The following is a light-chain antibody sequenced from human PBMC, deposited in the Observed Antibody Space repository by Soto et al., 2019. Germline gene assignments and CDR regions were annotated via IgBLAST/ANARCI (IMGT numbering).Light chain of an antibody. CDR2: DTS. CDR1: EDISNY. J-gene: IGKJ1*01. CDR3: QQYDYSPPWT. V-gene: IGKV1-33*01. Sequence: IWMTQSPSLLSASTGDTVTITCQASEDISNYLNWYQQKPGKAPKLLIYDTSKFETGVPPRFTGSGSGTEFTFTISSLQPEDAATYYCQQYDYSPPWTFGQGTRVEVK.